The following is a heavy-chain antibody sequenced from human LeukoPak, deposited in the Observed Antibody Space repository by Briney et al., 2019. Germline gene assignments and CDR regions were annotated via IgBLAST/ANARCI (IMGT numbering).Heavy chain of an antibody. CDR2: MNPNSGDT. CDR1: VYTFTNFY. D-gene: IGHD3-3*02. Sequence: EASVKVSCKASVYTFTNFYIHWVRQAPGQGLEWMGWMNPNSGDTSYAREFRDRVTMTRDTSLNTAYMELSRLRSDDTAVYFCARRPINCIIANCYVDYWGQGTLVTVSS. V-gene: IGHV1-2*02. J-gene: IGHJ4*02. CDR3: ARRPINCIIANCYVDY.